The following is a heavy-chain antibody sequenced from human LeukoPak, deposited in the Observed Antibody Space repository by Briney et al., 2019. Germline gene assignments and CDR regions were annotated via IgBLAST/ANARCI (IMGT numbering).Heavy chain of an antibody. CDR3: ARPRTYGSGWYYYGMDV. Sequence: GGSLRLSCAASGFTFSSCAMSWVRQAPGKGLEWVSAISGSGGSTYYADSVKGRFTISRDNSKNTLYLQMNSLRAEDTAVYYCARPRTYGSGWYYYGMDVWGQGTTVTVSS. CDR1: GFTFSSCA. J-gene: IGHJ6*02. D-gene: IGHD6-19*01. V-gene: IGHV3-23*01. CDR2: ISGSGGST.